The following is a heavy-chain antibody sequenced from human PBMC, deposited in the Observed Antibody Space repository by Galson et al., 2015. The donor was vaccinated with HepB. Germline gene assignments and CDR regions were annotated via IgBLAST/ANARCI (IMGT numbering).Heavy chain of an antibody. Sequence: SVKVSCKASGGTFSSYAISWVRQAPGQGLEWMGGIIPIFGTANYAQKFQGRVTITADESTSTAYMELSSLRSEDTAVYYCARARRNGVYDPIKNYYYGMDVWGRGTTVTVSS. CDR3: ARARRNGVYDPIKNYYYGMDV. CDR2: IIPIFGTA. J-gene: IGHJ6*02. CDR1: GGTFSSYA. D-gene: IGHD2-8*01. V-gene: IGHV1-69*13.